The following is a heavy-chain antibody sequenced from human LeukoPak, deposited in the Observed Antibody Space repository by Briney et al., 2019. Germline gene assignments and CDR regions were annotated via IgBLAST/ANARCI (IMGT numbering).Heavy chain of an antibody. CDR2: VHTANGDT. Sequence: GASVKVPCKTSGYNFTSCPIHWVRQAPGQGLEWMGWVHTANGDTKYSQRFQGRVTTSKDTSATTAYMELSSLRFEDTAVYYCAVDSGGPLHHWGQGTLVTVSS. V-gene: IGHV1-3*04. CDR1: GYNFTSCP. D-gene: IGHD3-10*01. J-gene: IGHJ4*02. CDR3: AVDSGGPLHH.